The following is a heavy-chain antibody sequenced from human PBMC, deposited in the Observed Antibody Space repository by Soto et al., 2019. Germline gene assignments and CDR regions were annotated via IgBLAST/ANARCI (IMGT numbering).Heavy chain of an antibody. V-gene: IGHV5-10-1*01. D-gene: IGHD3-10*01. CDR1: GYSFTSYW. CDR2: IDPSDSYT. CDR3: AIPFTYYYGSGSPVVAY. Sequence: PGESLKISCKGSGYSFTSYWISWVRQMPGKGLEWMGRIDPSDSYTNYSPSFQGHVTISADKSISTAYLQWSSLKAADTAMYYCAIPFTYYYGSGSPVVAYWGQGTLVTVSS. J-gene: IGHJ4*02.